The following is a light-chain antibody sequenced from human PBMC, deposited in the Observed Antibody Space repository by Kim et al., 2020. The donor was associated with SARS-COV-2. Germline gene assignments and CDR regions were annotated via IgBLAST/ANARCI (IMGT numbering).Light chain of an antibody. V-gene: IGLV3-1*01. CDR3: QAWDSSTAV. CDR2: QDT. Sequence: SYELTQPPSVSVGPGQTASIICSGDNLGDKYAYWYQQKLGQSPVLVIYQDTKRPSGIPERFSGSNSGNTATLTISGTQALDEGDYYCQAWDSSTAVFGGGTQLTVL. CDR1: NLGDKY. J-gene: IGLJ3*02.